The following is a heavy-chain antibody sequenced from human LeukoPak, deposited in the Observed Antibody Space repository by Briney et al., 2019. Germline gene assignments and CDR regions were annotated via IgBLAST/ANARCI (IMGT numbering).Heavy chain of an antibody. V-gene: IGHV4-59*10. D-gene: IGHD1-14*01. CDR1: GGSFSGYY. Sequence: SETLSLTCGVYGGSFSGYYWNWIRQPPGKGLEWIGRIYISGSTNYNPSLKSRVTMSLDTSKNHFSLKLSSVTAADTAVYYCARGAHNDFDYWGQGSLVTVSS. CDR3: ARGAHNDFDY. CDR2: IYISGST. J-gene: IGHJ4*02.